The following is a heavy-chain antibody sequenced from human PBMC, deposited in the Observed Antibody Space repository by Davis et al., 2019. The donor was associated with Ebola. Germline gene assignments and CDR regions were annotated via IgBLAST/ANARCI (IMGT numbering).Heavy chain of an antibody. CDR2: IYYSGST. Sequence: SETLSLTFAVYGGSISSYYWSWIRQPPGKGLEWIGYIYYSGSTNYNPSLKSRVTISVDTSKNQFSLKLSSVTAADTAVYYCARDVAPFAMDVWGQGTTVTVSS. D-gene: IGHD3-10*01. CDR1: GGSISSYY. CDR3: ARDVAPFAMDV. J-gene: IGHJ6*02. V-gene: IGHV4-59*01.